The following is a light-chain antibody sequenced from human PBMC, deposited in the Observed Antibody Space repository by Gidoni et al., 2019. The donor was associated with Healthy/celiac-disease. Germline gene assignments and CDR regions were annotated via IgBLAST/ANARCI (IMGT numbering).Light chain of an antibody. CDR2: DAA. V-gene: IGKV3-11*01. J-gene: IGKJ3*01. Sequence: EIVLTQSPATLSLSPGEGATLSCMASQSVSSYLAWYQQNPGQAPRLLIYDAANRATGIPARFSGSGSGTDFTLTISSLEPEDFAVYYCQQRSNWPRRFTFGPGTKVDIK. CDR3: QQRSNWPRRFT. CDR1: QSVSSY.